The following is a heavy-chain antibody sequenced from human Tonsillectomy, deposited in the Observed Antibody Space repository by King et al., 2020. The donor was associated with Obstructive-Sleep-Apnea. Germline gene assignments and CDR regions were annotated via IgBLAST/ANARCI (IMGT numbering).Heavy chain of an antibody. CDR2: VSYSGSI. D-gene: IGHD5-12*01. CDR1: GGSIRSDY. V-gene: IGHV4-59*01. J-gene: IGHJ5*02. CDR3: ARGGGYSPGANWFDP. Sequence: QLQESGPGLVKPSETLSLTCSVSGGSIRSDYWSWIRQPPGKGLEWVGCVSYSGSINYNPSLKSRVTISADTSKNQISLYLKSVTAADTAVYYCARGGGYSPGANWFDPWGRGTLVTVSS.